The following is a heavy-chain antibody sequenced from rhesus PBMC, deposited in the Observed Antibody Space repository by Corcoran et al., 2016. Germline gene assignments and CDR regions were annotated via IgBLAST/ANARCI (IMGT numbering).Heavy chain of an antibody. CDR2: FYWDDDN. D-gene: IGHD1-26*01. J-gene: IGHJ4*01. V-gene: IGHV2S1*01. CDR1: GFSLRTSGMG. Sequence: QVTLKESGPALVKPTQTLTLTCTFSGFSLRTSGMGVGWIRQRPEKALEWLASFYWDDDNYYSTSLKSRLTISNDTSKNHVVLTMTNMDPVDTATYYCARGNYGTPYYWGQGVLVTVSS. CDR3: ARGNYGTPYY.